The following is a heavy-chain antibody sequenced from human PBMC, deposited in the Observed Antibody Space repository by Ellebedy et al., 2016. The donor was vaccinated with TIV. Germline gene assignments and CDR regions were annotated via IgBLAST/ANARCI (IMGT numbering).Heavy chain of an antibody. Sequence: KVSCKGSGYSFTSYWIGWVRQMPGKGLELMGIIYPGDSDTRYSPSFQGQVTISADKSISTAYLQWSSLKASDTAMYYCARLPMVRGVIILENAFDIWGQGTMVTVSS. D-gene: IGHD3-10*01. CDR1: GYSFTSYW. CDR3: ARLPMVRGVIILENAFDI. V-gene: IGHV5-51*01. J-gene: IGHJ3*02. CDR2: IYPGDSDT.